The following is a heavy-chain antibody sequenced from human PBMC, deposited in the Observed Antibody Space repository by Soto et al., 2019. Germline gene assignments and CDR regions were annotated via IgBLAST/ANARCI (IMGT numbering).Heavy chain of an antibody. CDR1: GGSVSSSSSY. CDR3: ARFLGCGGDCHPGFDY. D-gene: IGHD2-21*02. CDR2: IHYSGTT. J-gene: IGHJ4*02. Sequence: SETLSLTCTVSGGSVSSSSSYWGWIRQPPGKGLDWVGSIHYSGTTYYNPSLKSRVTISVDTSKNQFSLKLSSVTAADTAVYYCARFLGCGGDCHPGFDYWGQGTLVTVSS. V-gene: IGHV4-39*07.